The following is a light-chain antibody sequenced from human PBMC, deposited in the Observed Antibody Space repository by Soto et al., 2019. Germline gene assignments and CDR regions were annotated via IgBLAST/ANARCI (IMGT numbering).Light chain of an antibody. CDR1: SSDVGGYNY. CDR3: SSYTSSSWKV. J-gene: IGLJ1*01. Sequence: QSVLTQPASVSGSPGQSITISCTRTSSDVGGYNYVSWYQQHPGKAPKLMIYDVSNRPSGVSNRFSGSKSGNTASLTISGLQAEDEADYYCSSYTSSSWKVFGTGTKVTVL. CDR2: DVS. V-gene: IGLV2-14*01.